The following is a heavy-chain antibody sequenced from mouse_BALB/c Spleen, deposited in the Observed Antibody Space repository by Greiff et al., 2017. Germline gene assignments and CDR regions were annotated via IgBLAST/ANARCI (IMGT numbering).Heavy chain of an antibody. D-gene: IGHD1-1*01. CDR3: ARVTTVVPDY. Sequence: QVQLQQSGAELARPGVSVKLSCKASGYTFTSYWMQWVKQRPGQGLEWIGAIYPGDGDTRYTQKFKGKATLTADKSSSTAYMQLSSLASEDSAVYYCARVTTVVPDYWGQGTTLTVSS. CDR2: IYPGDGDT. J-gene: IGHJ2*01. V-gene: IGHV1-87*01. CDR1: GYTFTSYW.